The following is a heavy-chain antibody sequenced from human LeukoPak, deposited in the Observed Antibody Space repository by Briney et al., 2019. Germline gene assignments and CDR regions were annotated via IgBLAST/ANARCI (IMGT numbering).Heavy chain of an antibody. J-gene: IGHJ6*02. CDR1: GYTFTSYD. D-gene: IGHD1-26*01. CDR3: ARASIVGAEPPYGMDV. Sequence: ASVKVSCKASGYTFTSYDINWVRQATGQGLEWMGWMNPNSGNTGYAQKFQGRVTMTRNTSISTAYMELSSLRSEDTAVYYCARASIVGAEPPYGMDVWGQGTTVTVSS. CDR2: MNPNSGNT. V-gene: IGHV1-8*01.